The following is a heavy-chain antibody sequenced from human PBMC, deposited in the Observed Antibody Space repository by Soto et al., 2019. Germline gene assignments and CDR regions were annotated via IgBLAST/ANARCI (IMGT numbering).Heavy chain of an antibody. J-gene: IGHJ4*02. CDR2: ISAYNGNT. CDR1: GYTFTSYG. Sequence: QVQLVQSGAEVKKPGASVKVSCKASGYTFTSYGISWVRQAPGQGLEWMGWISAYNGNTNYAQKLQGRVTMTTDTSTSTAYMELRSLRSDDTAVYYFARDVPDYYDSSGSFDYWGQGTLVTVSS. V-gene: IGHV1-18*01. D-gene: IGHD3-22*01. CDR3: ARDVPDYYDSSGSFDY.